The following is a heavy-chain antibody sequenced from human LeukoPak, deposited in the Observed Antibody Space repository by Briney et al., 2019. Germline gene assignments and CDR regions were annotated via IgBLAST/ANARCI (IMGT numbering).Heavy chain of an antibody. CDR2: ISPDGRNI. V-gene: IGHV3-74*01. Sequence: GGSLRLSCAASGFSLSDYWMNRVRQVPGKGPVWVSHISPDGRNIAYADSVKGRFTISRDSAKNTLYLQMNSLRVEDTAIYYCVRDGRGRTPYDCWGQGTLVTVSS. D-gene: IGHD2-15*01. J-gene: IGHJ4*02. CDR1: GFSLSDYW. CDR3: VRDGRGRTPYDC.